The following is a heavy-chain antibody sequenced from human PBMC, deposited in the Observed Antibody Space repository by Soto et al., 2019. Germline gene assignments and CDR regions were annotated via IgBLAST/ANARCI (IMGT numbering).Heavy chain of an antibody. Sequence: SXKVSCKASGYTXSSYGIGWVRQAPGQGLEWMGWIRAYNGNTNYAQKLQGRVTITTDTSTRTAYMELRSMRSDDTAVYYCARNYYDSSGQNWFDPWGQGTLVTVSS. D-gene: IGHD3-22*01. CDR2: IRAYNGNT. CDR3: ARNYYDSSGQNWFDP. V-gene: IGHV1-18*01. J-gene: IGHJ5*02. CDR1: GYTXSSYG.